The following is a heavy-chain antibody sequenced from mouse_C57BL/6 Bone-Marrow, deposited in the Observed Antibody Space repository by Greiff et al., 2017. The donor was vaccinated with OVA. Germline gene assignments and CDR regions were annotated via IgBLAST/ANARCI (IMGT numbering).Heavy chain of an antibody. CDR2: ISGGGGNT. CDR3: ARPSNYAWFAY. Sequence: DVMLVESGGGLVKPGGSLKLSCAASGFTFSSYTMSWVRQTPEKRLEWVATISGGGGNTYYPDSVKGRFTISRDNAKNTLYLQMISLRSEDTALYYCARPSNYAWFAYWGQGTLVTVSA. J-gene: IGHJ3*01. V-gene: IGHV5-9*01. CDR1: GFTFSSYT. D-gene: IGHD2-5*01.